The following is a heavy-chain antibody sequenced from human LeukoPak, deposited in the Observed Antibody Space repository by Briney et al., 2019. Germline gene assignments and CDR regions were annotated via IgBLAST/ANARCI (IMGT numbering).Heavy chain of an antibody. CDR2: INPDSGGT. D-gene: IGHD1-1*01. V-gene: IGHV1-2*02. CDR1: GYTFSGHY. CDR3: ARGASVRTNHYYMDV. J-gene: IGHJ6*03. Sequence: GASVKVSCKASGYTFSGHYMYWVRQAPGQGLEWMGWINPDSGGTKYPLKFQGRVTVTRDTSINTVYMELSRLTSDDTAVYYCARGASVRTNHYYMDVWGKGTTVTVSS.